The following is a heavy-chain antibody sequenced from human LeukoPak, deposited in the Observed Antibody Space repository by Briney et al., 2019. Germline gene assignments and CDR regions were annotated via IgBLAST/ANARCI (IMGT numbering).Heavy chain of an antibody. Sequence: SETLSLTCTASGGSIRSYYWSWIRQPAGKGLEWIGRIYTSGSTNYNPSLKSRVTMSVDTSKNQFSLKLSSVTAADTAVYYCARSPGYGSGSYHPYYYYYMDVWGKGTTVTISS. CDR2: IYTSGST. CDR3: ARSPGYGSGSYHPYYYYYMDV. V-gene: IGHV4-4*07. CDR1: GGSIRSYY. D-gene: IGHD3-10*01. J-gene: IGHJ6*03.